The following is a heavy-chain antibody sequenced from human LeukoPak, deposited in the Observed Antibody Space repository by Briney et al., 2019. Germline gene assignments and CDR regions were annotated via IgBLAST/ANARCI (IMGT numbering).Heavy chain of an antibody. D-gene: IGHD6-13*01. CDR3: ARVAAAAGANWFDP. J-gene: IGHJ5*02. V-gene: IGHV4-4*02. Sequence: PSETLSLTCAVSGVSISSSNWGSWVRQPPGKGLGWIGEIYHSGSTNYNPSLKSRVTISVDKSKNQFSLKLSSVTAADTALYYCARVAAAAGANWFDPWGQGTLVTVSS. CDR1: GVSISSSNW. CDR2: IYHSGST.